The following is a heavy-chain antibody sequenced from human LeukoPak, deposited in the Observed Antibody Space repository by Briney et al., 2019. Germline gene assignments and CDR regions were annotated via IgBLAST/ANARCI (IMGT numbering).Heavy chain of an antibody. CDR2: INSDGSST. CDR1: GFTFSAFW. J-gene: IGHJ4*02. CDR3: AGRRSSGWYAY. Sequence: GGSLRLSCAASGFTFSAFWMHWVRQAPGKGLVWVSRINSDGSSTTYADSVKSRFTISRDNAKNTLYLQMNSLRAEDTAVYYCAGRRSSGWYAYWGQGTLVTVSS. V-gene: IGHV3-74*01. D-gene: IGHD6-19*01.